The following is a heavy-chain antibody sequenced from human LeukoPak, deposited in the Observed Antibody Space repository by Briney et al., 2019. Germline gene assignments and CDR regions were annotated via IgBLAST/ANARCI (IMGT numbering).Heavy chain of an antibody. CDR2: IRYDGNNK. Sequence: GGSLRLSCAASGFTFSNYGMHWVRQAPGKGLEWVAFIRYDGNNKNYADSVRGRFTISRDNSKNTVYLQMNSLRAEDTAVYYCAKDRLIVPAASSFDYWGQGTLVTVSS. CDR3: AKDRLIVPAASSFDY. V-gene: IGHV3-30*02. D-gene: IGHD2-2*01. J-gene: IGHJ4*02. CDR1: GFTFSNYG.